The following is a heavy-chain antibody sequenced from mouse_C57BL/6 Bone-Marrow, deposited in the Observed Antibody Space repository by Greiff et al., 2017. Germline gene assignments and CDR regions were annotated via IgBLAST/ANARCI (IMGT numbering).Heavy chain of an antibody. D-gene: IGHD2-5*01. CDR1: GFNIKDDY. CDR3: TTNSNWGGWYFDV. V-gene: IGHV14-4*01. Sequence: VQLQQSGAELVRPGASVKLSCTASGFNIKDDYMHWVKQRPEQGLEWIGGIDPENGDTEYASKFQGKATITADTSSNTAYLQLSSLTSEDTAVYYCTTNSNWGGWYFDVWGTGTTVTVSS. J-gene: IGHJ1*03. CDR2: IDPENGDT.